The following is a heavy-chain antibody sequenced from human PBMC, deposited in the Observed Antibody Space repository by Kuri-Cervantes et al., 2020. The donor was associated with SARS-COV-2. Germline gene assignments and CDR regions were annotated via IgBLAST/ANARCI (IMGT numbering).Heavy chain of an antibody. CDR1: GGSLTRSSYY. D-gene: IGHD5/OR15-5a*01. CDR3: AKSGLGVSYYFDS. V-gene: IGHV4-39*01. Sequence: SETLSLTCSVSGGSLTRSSYYWGWFRQSPGKRLQWIGNVYYSGRTYYDPSLKSRVTISVDTSRNQFSLRLSSLTAADTAVYYCAKSGLGVSYYFDSWGHGTLVTVSS. CDR2: VYYSGRT. J-gene: IGHJ4*01.